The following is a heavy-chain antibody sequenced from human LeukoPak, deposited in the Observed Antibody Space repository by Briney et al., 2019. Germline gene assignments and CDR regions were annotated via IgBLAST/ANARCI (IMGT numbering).Heavy chain of an antibody. CDR3: ARDSRAYTFPFDY. CDR2: ISPYNGDT. V-gene: IGHV1-18*04. CDR1: GYTFTSYA. Sequence: GASVKVSCKTSGYTFTSYAVGWVRQAPGQGLEWMGWISPYNGDTKYAQNVQGRLTLTIDTSTRTVYMELRSLRSDDTAVYYCARDSRAYTFPFDYWGQGTLVTVSS. J-gene: IGHJ4*02. D-gene: IGHD2/OR15-2a*01.